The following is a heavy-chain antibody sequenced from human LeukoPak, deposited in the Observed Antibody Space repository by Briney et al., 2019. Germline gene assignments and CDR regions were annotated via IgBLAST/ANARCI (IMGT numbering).Heavy chain of an antibody. CDR1: GFTFSSYG. V-gene: IGHV3-30*03. CDR3: TTPGGDYGSAFQH. CDR2: ISYDGSNK. J-gene: IGHJ1*01. D-gene: IGHD4-17*01. Sequence: GGSLRLSCAASGFTFSSYGMHWVRQAPGKGLEWVAVISYDGSNKYYADSAKGRFTISRDNSKNTLYLQMNSLKTEDTAVYYCTTPGGDYGSAFQHWGQGTLVTVSS.